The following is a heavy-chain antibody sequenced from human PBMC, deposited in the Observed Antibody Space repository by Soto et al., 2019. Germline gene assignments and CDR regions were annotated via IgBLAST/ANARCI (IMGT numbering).Heavy chain of an antibody. CDR1: GGTFSSYA. V-gene: IGHV1-69*12. D-gene: IGHD2-2*01. CDR2: IIPIFGTA. Sequence: QVQLVQSGAEVKKPGSSVKVSCKASGGTFSSYAISWVRQAPGQGLEWMGGIIPIFGTADYAQKFQGRVTITADDATRTAYMELSSLRSEDTAVYYCASHSSLRGYCISTSCYGYYYGMDVWGQGTTVTVSS. J-gene: IGHJ6*02. CDR3: ASHSSLRGYCISTSCYGYYYGMDV.